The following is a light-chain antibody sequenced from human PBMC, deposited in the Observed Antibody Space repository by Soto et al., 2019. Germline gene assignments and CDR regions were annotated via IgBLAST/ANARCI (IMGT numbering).Light chain of an antibody. CDR3: QSYDRSLSGSGD. CDR1: SSNIGAGYE. V-gene: IGLV1-40*01. Sequence: QSVLTQPPSVSGAPGQRVTISCTGSSSNIGAGYEVHWYQQLPGTVPKLLIYGNSNRPSGVPDRFSGSKSGTSASLAITGLQAEDEADYYCQSYDRSLSGSGDFGTGTKLTVL. CDR2: GNS. J-gene: IGLJ1*01.